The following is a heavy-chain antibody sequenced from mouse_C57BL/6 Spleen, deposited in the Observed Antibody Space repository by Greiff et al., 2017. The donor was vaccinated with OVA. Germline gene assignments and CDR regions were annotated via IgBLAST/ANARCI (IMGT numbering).Heavy chain of an antibody. CDR3: TTEDYGHQAWFAY. D-gene: IGHD1-1*01. J-gene: IGHJ3*01. Sequence: VQLQQSGAELVRPGASVKLSCTASGFNIKDDYMHWVKQRPEQGLEWIGWIDPENGDTEYASKFQGKATITADTSSNTAYLQLSSLTSEDTAVYYGTTEDYGHQAWFAYWGQGTLVTVSA. CDR1: GFNIKDDY. V-gene: IGHV14-4*01. CDR2: IDPENGDT.